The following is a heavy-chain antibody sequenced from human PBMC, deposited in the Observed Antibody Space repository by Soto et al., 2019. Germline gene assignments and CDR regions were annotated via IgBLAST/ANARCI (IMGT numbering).Heavy chain of an antibody. CDR3: ARGTRYGSGSYFSGNYFDY. V-gene: IGHV4-34*01. J-gene: IGHJ4*02. D-gene: IGHD3-10*01. CDR2: INHSGST. CDR1: GGSFSGYY. Sequence: SETLSLTCAVYGGSFSGYYWSWIRQPPGKGLEWIGEINHSGSTNYNPSLKSRVTISVDTSKNQFSLKLSSVTAADTAVYYCARGTRYGSGSYFSGNYFDYWGQGTLVTVSS.